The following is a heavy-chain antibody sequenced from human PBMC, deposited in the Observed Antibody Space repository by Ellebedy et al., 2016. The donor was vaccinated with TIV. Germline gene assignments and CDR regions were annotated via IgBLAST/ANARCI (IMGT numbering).Heavy chain of an antibody. Sequence: AASVKVSCKASGGTFSSYAISWVRQAPGQGLEWMGRIIPILGLANYTQKFQGRVTITADRSTSTAYMELSSLRSEDTAVYYCARGGHYYDSSGYLSMAFDIWGQGTMVSVSS. CDR1: GGTFSSYA. V-gene: IGHV1-69*04. CDR3: ARGGHYYDSSGYLSMAFDI. J-gene: IGHJ3*02. CDR2: IIPILGLA. D-gene: IGHD3-22*01.